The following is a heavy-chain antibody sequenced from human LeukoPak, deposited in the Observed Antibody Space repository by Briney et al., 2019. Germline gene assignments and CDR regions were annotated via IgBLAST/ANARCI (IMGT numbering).Heavy chain of an antibody. Sequence: SQTLSLTCAISGDSVSSNSASWNWFRQSPSRGLEWLGRTFYTSKWNNDYAVSVKSRITINPDTSKNHFSLQLNSVTPEDTAVYCCARRRYYDYTGFFDYWGQGTLVTVSS. CDR2: TFYTSKWNN. J-gene: IGHJ4*02. CDR3: ARRRYYDYTGFFDY. D-gene: IGHD3-22*01. CDR1: GDSVSSNSAS. V-gene: IGHV6-1*01.